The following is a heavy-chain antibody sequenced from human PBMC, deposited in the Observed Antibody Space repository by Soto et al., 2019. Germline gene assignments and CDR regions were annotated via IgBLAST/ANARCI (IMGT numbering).Heavy chain of an antibody. CDR3: AAHTGKSWNHFDY. CDR2: MSKDGTDK. J-gene: IGHJ4*02. V-gene: IGHV3-30*03. Sequence: QVQLVESGGGVVQPGRSLRLSCAASGFTFSTYGMHWVRQAPGKGLEWVALMSKDGTDKFYGDSVKGRFTISRDNPRNTLYLQMNNLRVVDTALYYGAAHTGKSWNHFDYWGLRTLVTVSS. D-gene: IGHD1-1*01. CDR1: GFTFSTYG.